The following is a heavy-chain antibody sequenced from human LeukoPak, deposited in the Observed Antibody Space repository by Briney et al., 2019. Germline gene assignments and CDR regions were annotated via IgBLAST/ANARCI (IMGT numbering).Heavy chain of an antibody. CDR2: FDPEDGET. CDR3: ATVKLRSKASNNPRFDY. D-gene: IGHD6-6*01. J-gene: IGHJ4*02. CDR1: GYTLTELS. V-gene: IGHV1-24*01. Sequence: ASVKVSCKVSGYTLTELSMHWVRQAPGRGLEWMGGFDPEDGETIYAQKFQGRVTMTEDTSTGTAYMELSSLRSEDTAVYYCATVKLRSKASNNPRFDYWGQGTLVTVSS.